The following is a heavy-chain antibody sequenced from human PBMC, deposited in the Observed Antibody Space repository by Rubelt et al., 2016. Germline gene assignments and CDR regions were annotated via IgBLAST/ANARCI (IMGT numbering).Heavy chain of an antibody. V-gene: IGHV1-3*01. CDR1: GYTFTSYA. CDR3: ARKGYGYGMDV. J-gene: IGHJ6*02. D-gene: IGHD3-16*01. CDR2: INAGNGNP. Sequence: QVQLVQSGAEVTKPGASVKVSCKASGYTFTSYAMHWVRQAPGQRLEWMGWINAGNGNPKYSQKFKGRVTITSDAAASTAYMELSSLGSEDTAVYYCARKGYGYGMDVWGQGTTVTVSS.